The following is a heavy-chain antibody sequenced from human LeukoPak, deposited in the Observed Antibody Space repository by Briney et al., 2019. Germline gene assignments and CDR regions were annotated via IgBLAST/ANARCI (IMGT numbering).Heavy chain of an antibody. CDR1: GGSFSGDY. V-gene: IGHV4-34*01. CDR3: ARGLCGSGGCNYNYYGMDV. Sequence: SETLSLTCAVYGGSFSGDYWSWIRQPPGKGLEWIGDINHSGSTNYNPSLKSRVTMSEDTSKNQFSLKLSSVTAADTAVYYCARGLCGSGGCNYNYYGMDVWGQGTTVTVSS. J-gene: IGHJ6*02. CDR2: INHSGST. D-gene: IGHD3-10*01.